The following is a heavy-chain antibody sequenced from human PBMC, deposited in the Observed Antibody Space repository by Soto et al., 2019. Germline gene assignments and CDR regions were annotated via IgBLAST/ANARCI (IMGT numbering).Heavy chain of an antibody. Sequence: GESLKISCKASGYKFTSYWIAWVRQMPGKGLEWMGIIYPGDSDTRYSPSFQGQVTISGDKSISTTYLQWSSLKASDSAIYYCARHRSSSSRDYFDFWGQGTLVTAPQ. CDR2: IYPGDSDT. CDR3: ARHRSSSSRDYFDF. V-gene: IGHV5-51*01. D-gene: IGHD6-6*01. CDR1: GYKFTSYW. J-gene: IGHJ4*02.